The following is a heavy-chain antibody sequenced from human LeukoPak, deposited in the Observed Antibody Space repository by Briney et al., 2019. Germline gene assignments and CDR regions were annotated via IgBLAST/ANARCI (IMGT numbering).Heavy chain of an antibody. CDR1: GGTFSSYA. CDR2: IIPIFGTA. D-gene: IGHD2-15*01. CDR3: ARGRYCSGGSCYDFGY. Sequence: ASVKVSCKASGGTFSSYAISWVRQAPGQGLEWMGGIIPIFGTANYAQKFQGRVTITADESTSTAYMELSSLRSEDTAVYYCARGRYCSGGSCYDFGYWGLGTLVTVSS. V-gene: IGHV1-69*13. J-gene: IGHJ4*02.